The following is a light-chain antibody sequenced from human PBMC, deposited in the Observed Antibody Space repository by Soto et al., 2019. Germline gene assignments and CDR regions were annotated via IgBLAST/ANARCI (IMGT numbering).Light chain of an antibody. Sequence: QSVLQQPPSVSGAPRPRVTISCTGSTSNLGAGDDVHWYQQLPATATKRLFDGNLKPPSGVPDRCSGSKSGPSAALALTGLEAEEEVDYSCQSNDSSLCGGVFGGGTKL. CDR2: GNL. V-gene: IGLV1-40*01. J-gene: IGLJ2*01. CDR1: TSNLGAGDD. CDR3: QSNDSSLCGGV.